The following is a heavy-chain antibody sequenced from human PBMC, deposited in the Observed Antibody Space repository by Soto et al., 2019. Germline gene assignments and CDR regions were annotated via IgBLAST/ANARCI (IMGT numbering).Heavy chain of an antibody. CDR3: AREGGSGSPDWYINV. D-gene: IGHD1-26*01. J-gene: IGHJ2*01. CDR1: GASINNYY. CDR2: IFQSVST. V-gene: IGHV4-59*12. Sequence: PSETLSLTCTVSGASINNYYWSWIRQPPGKGLEWIAYIFQSVSTSYSPSLQSRVTISLDTSNNRCSLKLSSVTAADTAVYYCAREGGSGSPDWYINVWGRGTLVTVS.